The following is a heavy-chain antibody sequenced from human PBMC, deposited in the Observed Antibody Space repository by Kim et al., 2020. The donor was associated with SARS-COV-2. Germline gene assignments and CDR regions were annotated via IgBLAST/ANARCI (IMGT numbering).Heavy chain of an antibody. CDR3: VKDREYCSGGTCYNGILDH. Sequence: GGSLRLSCAASGFTFSNYAMRWVRQAPGKGLEWMAVISHDGSKEYYGDSVKGRFTISRDNSRNTLSLQMNSLRGEDTAVYSCVKDREYCSGGTCYNGILDHWGQGTLVTVSS. D-gene: IGHD2-15*01. J-gene: IGHJ4*02. CDR2: ISHDGSKE. CDR1: GFTFSNYA. V-gene: IGHV3-30*18.